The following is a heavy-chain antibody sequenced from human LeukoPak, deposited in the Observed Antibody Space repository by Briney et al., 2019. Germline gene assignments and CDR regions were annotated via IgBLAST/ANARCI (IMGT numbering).Heavy chain of an antibody. J-gene: IGHJ5*02. CDR3: ARSLVVSNWFDP. V-gene: IGHV4-59*12. D-gene: IGHD2-15*01. Sequence: SETLSLTCAVYGGSFSGYYWSWIRQPPGKGLEWIGYVYYSGNTYYNPSLKSRVSISVDTSTDQFSLKLNSVTAADTAVYYCARSLVVSNWFDPWGQGTLVTASS. CDR2: VYYSGNT. CDR1: GGSFSGYY.